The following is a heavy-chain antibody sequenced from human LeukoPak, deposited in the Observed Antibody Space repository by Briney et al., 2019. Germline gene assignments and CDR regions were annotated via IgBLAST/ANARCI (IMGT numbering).Heavy chain of an antibody. CDR1: GFTFDDYA. CDR2: ISWSGGTI. CDR3: ARDASGSYYGDY. D-gene: IGHD1-26*01. J-gene: IGHJ4*02. V-gene: IGHV3-11*01. Sequence: GGSLRLSCAASGFTFDDYAMHWVRQAPGKGLEWVSYISWSGGTIYYADSVKGRFTISRDNAKNSLYLLMNSLRVEDTAVYYCARDASGSYYGDYWGQGTLVTVSS.